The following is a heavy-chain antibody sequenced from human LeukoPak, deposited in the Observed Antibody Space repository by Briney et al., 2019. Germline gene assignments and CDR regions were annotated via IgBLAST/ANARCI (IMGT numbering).Heavy chain of an antibody. CDR2: IYYSGTT. J-gene: IGHJ4*02. CDR3: ARARGGTYADFDY. V-gene: IGHV4-38-2*01. Sequence: SETLSLTCAVSSYSISSGFYWGWIRQPPGKGLEWIGSIYYSGTTYYNPSLKSRVTISVDTSKNQSSLKLSSVTAADTAVYYCARARGGTYADFDYWGQGTLVTVSS. CDR1: SYSISSGFY. D-gene: IGHD1-26*01.